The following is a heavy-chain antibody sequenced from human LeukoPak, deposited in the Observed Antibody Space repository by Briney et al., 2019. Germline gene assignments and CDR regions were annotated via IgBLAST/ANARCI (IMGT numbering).Heavy chain of an antibody. CDR2: ISAYNGNT. Sequence: ASVKVSCKASGYTFTSYGISWVRQAPGQGLEWMGWISAYNGNTNYAQKLPGRVTMTTDTSTSTAYMELRSLRSDDTAVYYCAREDCSGGSCYPDSHWGQGTLVTVSS. CDR3: AREDCSGGSCYPDSH. J-gene: IGHJ4*02. D-gene: IGHD2-15*01. V-gene: IGHV1-18*01. CDR1: GYTFTSYG.